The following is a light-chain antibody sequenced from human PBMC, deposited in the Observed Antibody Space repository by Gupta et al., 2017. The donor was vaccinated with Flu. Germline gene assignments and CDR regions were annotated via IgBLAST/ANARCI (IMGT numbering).Light chain of an antibody. CDR2: KAS. Sequence: DIQLTQSPSTLSASVGDRVTITCRASQTVGTWVAWYQQRPGKAPKLLIFKASTLQSGVPSRFGGSGSGTEFTLTISSLQPDDFASYYCQQYHTFVSFGGGTKVQIK. V-gene: IGKV1-5*03. J-gene: IGKJ4*01. CDR3: QQYHTFVS. CDR1: QTVGTW.